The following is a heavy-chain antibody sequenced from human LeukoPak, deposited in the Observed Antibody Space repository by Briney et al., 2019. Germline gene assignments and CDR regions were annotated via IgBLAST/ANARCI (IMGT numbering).Heavy chain of an antibody. D-gene: IGHD3-16*01. CDR2: MWSDGHNK. Sequence: QTGGSLRLSCAASGFTFSRSAMDWVRLAPGKGLESVPLMWSDGHNKYYADSMKGRFIVSRDSPKNTLFLQMSSLRAEDTAVYYSAWGFSCRLKYFDYWGQGTLVTVSS. J-gene: IGHJ4*02. CDR1: GFTFSRSA. V-gene: IGHV3-33*07. CDR3: AWGFSCRLKYFDY.